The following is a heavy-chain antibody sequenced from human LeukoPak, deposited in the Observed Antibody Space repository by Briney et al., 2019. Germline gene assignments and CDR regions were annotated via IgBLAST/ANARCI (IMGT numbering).Heavy chain of an antibody. D-gene: IGHD3-16*01. J-gene: IGHJ4*02. Sequence: GGSLRLSCAASGFTFSTYWMSWVRQAPGKGLEWVANIKQDGSEKYYVDSVRGRFTISRDNAKNSLYLQMNSLGAEDTALYYCARDVLGPFDYWGQGTLVTVSS. CDR1: GFTFSTYW. CDR3: ARDVLGPFDY. V-gene: IGHV3-7*04. CDR2: IKQDGSEK.